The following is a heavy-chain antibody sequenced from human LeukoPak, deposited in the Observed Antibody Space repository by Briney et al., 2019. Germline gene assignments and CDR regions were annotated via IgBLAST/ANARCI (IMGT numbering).Heavy chain of an antibody. J-gene: IGHJ4*02. Sequence: GGSLRLSCAASGFTFSSYAMSWVRQAPGKGLEWVSAISGSGGSTYYADSVKGRFTISRDNAKNSLYLQMNSLRAEDTALYYCARDLIGSFDYWGQGTLVTVSS. CDR1: GFTFSSYA. D-gene: IGHD3-22*01. V-gene: IGHV3-23*01. CDR2: ISGSGGST. CDR3: ARDLIGSFDY.